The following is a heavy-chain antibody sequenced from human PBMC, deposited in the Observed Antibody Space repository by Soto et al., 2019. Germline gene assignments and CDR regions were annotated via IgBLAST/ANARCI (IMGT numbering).Heavy chain of an antibody. CDR1: GGSLSSGGYY. J-gene: IGHJ4*02. D-gene: IGHD3-10*01. CDR2: IYYSGST. V-gene: IGHV4-31*03. Sequence: PPDTMSLTTTVSGGSLSSGGYYSRWIRPHPGKGLEWIGYIYYSGSTYYNPSLKSRVTISVDTSKNQFSLKLSSVTAADTAVYYCARDSVRRTGSGSSHWGQGILVTVSS. CDR3: ARDSVRRTGSGSSH.